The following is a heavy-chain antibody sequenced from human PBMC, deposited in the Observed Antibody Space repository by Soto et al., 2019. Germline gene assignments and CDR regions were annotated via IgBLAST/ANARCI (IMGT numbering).Heavy chain of an antibody. Sequence: SETLSLTCIVSCASISSSSNSWGWIRQPPGKGLEWIGSIYYSGTTCYNPSLKSRVTISVETSKNQFSLKLSSVTAADTAVYYCASSSGYTYGHYLDSWGQGTLVTVS. CDR2: IYYSGTT. CDR1: CASISSSSNS. CDR3: ASSSGYTYGHYLDS. D-gene: IGHD5-18*01. J-gene: IGHJ4*02. V-gene: IGHV4-39*01.